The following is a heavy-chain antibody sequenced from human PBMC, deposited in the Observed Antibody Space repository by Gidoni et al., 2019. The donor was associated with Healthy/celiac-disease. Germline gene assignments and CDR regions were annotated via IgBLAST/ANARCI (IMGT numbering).Heavy chain of an antibody. V-gene: IGHV3-7*01. J-gene: IGHJ4*02. Sequence: EVQLVESGGGLVQPGGSLRLSCAASGCTSRSYWMSWVRQAPGKGLEWVANIEQDGSEKYYVDSVKGRFTISRDNAKNSLYLQMNSLRAEDTAVYYCARRYCSGGSCQGTYYFDYWGQGTLVTVSS. CDR2: IEQDGSEK. D-gene: IGHD2-15*01. CDR3: ARRYCSGGSCQGTYYFDY. CDR1: GCTSRSYW.